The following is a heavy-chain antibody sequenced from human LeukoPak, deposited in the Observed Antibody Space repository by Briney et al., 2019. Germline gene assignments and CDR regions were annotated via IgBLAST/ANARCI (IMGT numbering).Heavy chain of an antibody. V-gene: IGHV4-30-4*01. CDR1: GGSISSGAHC. CDR2: ISYSGST. Sequence: SETLSVTCTVSGGSISSGAHCWSWVRQPPGNGLEWIGYISYSGSTYYNPSLKSRVTISIDTSKSQFSLKLSSVTAADTAVYYCARYYGGNSNFDYWGQGTLVTVSS. J-gene: IGHJ4*02. D-gene: IGHD4-23*01. CDR3: ARYYGGNSNFDY.